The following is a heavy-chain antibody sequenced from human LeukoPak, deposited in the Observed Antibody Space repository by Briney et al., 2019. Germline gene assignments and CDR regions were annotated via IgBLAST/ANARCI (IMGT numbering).Heavy chain of an antibody. V-gene: IGHV3-43*01. D-gene: IGHD4-11*01. J-gene: IGHJ4*02. CDR2: ISWDGGST. CDR3: AKDITPSSNSGYFDY. CDR1: GFTFDDYT. Sequence: PGGSLRLSCAASGFTFDDYTMHWVRQAPGKGLEWVSLISWDGGSTYYADSVKGRFTISRDNSKNSLYLQMNILRTEDTALYYCAKDITPSSNSGYFDYWGQGTLVTVSS.